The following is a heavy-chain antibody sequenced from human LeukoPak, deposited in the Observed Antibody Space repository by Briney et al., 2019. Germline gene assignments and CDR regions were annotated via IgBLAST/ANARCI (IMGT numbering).Heavy chain of an antibody. V-gene: IGHV4-34*01. D-gene: IGHD3-22*01. Sequence: SETLSLTCAVYGGSFSGYYWSWIRQPPGKGLEWIGEINHSGSTNYNPSLKSRVTISVDTSKNQFSLKLSSVTAAHTAVYYCAREVVARGSDYWGQGTLVTVSS. CDR3: AREVVARGSDY. J-gene: IGHJ4*02. CDR2: INHSGST. CDR1: GGSFSGYY.